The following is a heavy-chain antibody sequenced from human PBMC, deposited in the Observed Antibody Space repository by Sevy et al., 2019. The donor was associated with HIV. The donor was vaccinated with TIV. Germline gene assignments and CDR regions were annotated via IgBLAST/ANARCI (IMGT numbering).Heavy chain of an antibody. CDR2: INPSGGSK. Sequence: ASVKVSCKASGYTFTSYYMHWVRQAPGQGLEWMGIINPSGGSKSYAQKFQGRVTMARDTSTSTVYMELSSLRSEDTAVYYCAGAWGWAYCSSTSCPNWFDPWGQGTLVTVSS. CDR1: GYTFTSYY. J-gene: IGHJ5*02. D-gene: IGHD2-2*01. V-gene: IGHV1-46*03. CDR3: AGAWGWAYCSSTSCPNWFDP.